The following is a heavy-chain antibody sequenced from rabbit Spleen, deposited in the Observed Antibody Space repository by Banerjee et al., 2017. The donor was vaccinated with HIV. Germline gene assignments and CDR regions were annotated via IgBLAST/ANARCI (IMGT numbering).Heavy chain of an antibody. D-gene: IGHD1-1*01. CDR3: ARDLVGVIGWNFYL. Sequence: QEQLEESGGGLVKPEGSLTLTCKASGFSFSARDVMCWVRQAPGKGLEWIACINAATGKPVYATWAKGRFTISRTSSTTVTLRMTSLTAADRAIYFCARDLVGVIGWNFYLWGPGTLVTVS. J-gene: IGHJ4*01. V-gene: IGHV1S45*01. CDR2: INAATGKP. CDR1: GFSFSARDV.